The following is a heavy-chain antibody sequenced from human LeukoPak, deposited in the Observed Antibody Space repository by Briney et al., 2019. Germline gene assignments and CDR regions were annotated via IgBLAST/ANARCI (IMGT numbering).Heavy chain of an antibody. D-gene: IGHD6-13*01. V-gene: IGHV3-72*01. CDR1: GFTIIDHN. CDR2: SQTTKPNSCTT. CDR3: VRVVTTSSGWYHFDN. Sequence: SGGSLRLSCAAPGFTIIDHNMDGVGRAPGKGREGEGGSQTTKPNSCTTEYAASVKGRFTISRDDSKNSLYLQLNSLKTEDTAVYYCVRVVTTSSGWYHFDNWGQGTLVTVSS. J-gene: IGHJ4*02.